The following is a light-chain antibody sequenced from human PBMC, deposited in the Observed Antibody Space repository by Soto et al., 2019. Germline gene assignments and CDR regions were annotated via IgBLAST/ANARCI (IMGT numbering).Light chain of an antibody. V-gene: IGKV3-20*01. CDR1: QSVSNNY. CDR2: GAS. CDR3: QQYGSSGT. Sequence: EIVLTHSPGTLSLSPGERATLSSSASQSVSNNYLAWYQQKPGQAPRLLIYGASNRATGIPDRFSGSGSGTDFTLTISRLEPEDFAVYYCQQYGSSGTFGQGTKVDIK. J-gene: IGKJ1*01.